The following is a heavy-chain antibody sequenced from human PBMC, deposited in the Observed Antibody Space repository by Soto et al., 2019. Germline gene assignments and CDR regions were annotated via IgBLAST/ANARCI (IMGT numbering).Heavy chain of an antibody. Sequence: SETLSLTCAVYGGSFSGYYWSWIRQPPGKGLEWIGEINHSGSTNYNPSLKSRVTISVDTSKNQFSLKLSSVTAADTAVYYCARRGSYYGMDVWGQGATVTVSS. V-gene: IGHV4-34*01. D-gene: IGHD3-16*01. CDR1: GGSFSGYY. J-gene: IGHJ6*02. CDR3: ARRGSYYGMDV. CDR2: INHSGST.